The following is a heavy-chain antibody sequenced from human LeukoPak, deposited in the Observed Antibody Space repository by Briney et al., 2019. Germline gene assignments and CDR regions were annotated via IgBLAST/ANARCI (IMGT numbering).Heavy chain of an antibody. D-gene: IGHD3-22*01. CDR3: ARDDYYDSSGYSSYGMDV. J-gene: IGHJ6*02. V-gene: IGHV1-69*04. CDR2: IIPILGIA. CDR1: GYTFTIYG. Sequence: SVKVSCKASGYTFTIYGISWVRQAPGQGLEWLGRIIPILGIANYAQKFQGRVTITADKSTSTAYMELSSLRSEDTAVYYCARDDYYDSSGYSSYGMDVWGQGTTVTVSS.